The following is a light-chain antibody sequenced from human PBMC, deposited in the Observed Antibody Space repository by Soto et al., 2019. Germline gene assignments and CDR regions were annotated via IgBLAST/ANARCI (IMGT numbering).Light chain of an antibody. CDR3: HVWNSSSDHVV. J-gene: IGLJ2*01. CDR2: DDS. V-gene: IGLV3-21*02. CDR1: NIGGKS. Sequence: SYELTQPPSVSVAPGQTASITCGGKNIGGKSVNWYQQKPGQAPVVVVYDDSDRPSGIPERFSSSNSAHTATLTISRVEAGDEADYYFHVWNSSSDHVVFGGGTKLTVL.